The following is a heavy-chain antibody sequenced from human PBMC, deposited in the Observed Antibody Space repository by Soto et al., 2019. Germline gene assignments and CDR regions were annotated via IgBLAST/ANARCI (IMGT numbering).Heavy chain of an antibody. V-gene: IGHV3-30*18. CDR2: ISYDGSNK. J-gene: IGHJ4*02. Sequence: HPGGSLRLSCAASGFTFSSYGMHLVRKAPGKGLEWVAVISYDGSNKYYADSVKGRFTISRDNSKNTLYLQMNSLRAEDTAVYYCAKGSLTMVRGVGLGYWGQGTLVPVSS. D-gene: IGHD3-10*01. CDR1: GFTFSSYG. CDR3: AKGSLTMVRGVGLGY.